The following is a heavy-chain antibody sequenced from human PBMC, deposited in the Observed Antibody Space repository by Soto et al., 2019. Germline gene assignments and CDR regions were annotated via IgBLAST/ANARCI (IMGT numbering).Heavy chain of an antibody. CDR2: IIPIFGTA. CDR3: ASHSGSSPEGRYYYGMDV. CDR1: GGTFSSYA. V-gene: IGHV1-69*12. Sequence: QVQLVQSGAEVKKPGSSVKVSCKASGGTFSSYAISWVRQAPGQGLEWMGGIIPIFGTADYAQKFQGRVTITADESTSTADRELSSLRSEATAVYYCASHSGSSPEGRYYYGMDVWGQGTTVTVSS. J-gene: IGHJ6*02. D-gene: IGHD1-26*01.